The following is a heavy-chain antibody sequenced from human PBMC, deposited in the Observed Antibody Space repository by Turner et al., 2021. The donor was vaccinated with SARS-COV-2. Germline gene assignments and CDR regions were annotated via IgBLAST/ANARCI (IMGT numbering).Heavy chain of an antibody. CDR3: ARHGFSGWDGGGMDV. V-gene: IGHV4-59*08. D-gene: IGHD6-19*01. Sequence: QVQLQESGPGLVKPSETLSPTCTVSGGSISSYYWSWIRQPPGKGLEWIGYIHYSGSTNYNPSLKSRVTISVDTSKNQFSLKLSSVTAADTAVYYCARHGFSGWDGGGMDVWGQGTTVTVSS. CDR2: IHYSGST. CDR1: GGSISSYY. J-gene: IGHJ6*02.